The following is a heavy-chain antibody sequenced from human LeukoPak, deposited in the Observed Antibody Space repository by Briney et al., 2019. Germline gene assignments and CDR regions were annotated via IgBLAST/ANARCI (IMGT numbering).Heavy chain of an antibody. V-gene: IGHV4-34*01. CDR2: INHSGST. Sequence: SETLSLTCAVYGGSFSGYYWSWIRQPPGKGLEWIGEINHSGSTNYNPSLKSRVTISVDTSKNQFSLKLSSVTAADTAVYYCAREPRLLWFGELGSYYYGMDVWGQGTTATVSS. CDR1: GGSFSGYY. CDR3: AREPRLLWFGELGSYYYGMDV. D-gene: IGHD3-10*01. J-gene: IGHJ6*02.